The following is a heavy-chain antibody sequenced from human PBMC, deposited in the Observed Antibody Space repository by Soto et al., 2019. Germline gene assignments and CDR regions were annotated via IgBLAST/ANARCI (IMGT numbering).Heavy chain of an antibody. V-gene: IGHV3-23*01. J-gene: IGHJ4*02. CDR3: AKDQGSSWYEIDY. Sequence: EVRLLESGGGLGQPGGSLRLSCAASGFTFSNYAVTWVRQAPGKGLEWVSTISGSGGSTYYAESVKGRFTSSRDNSKNTLYLQMNSLRAEDTAVDYCAKDQGSSWYEIDYWGQGTLVTVSS. CDR1: GFTFSNYA. CDR2: ISGSGGST. D-gene: IGHD6-13*01.